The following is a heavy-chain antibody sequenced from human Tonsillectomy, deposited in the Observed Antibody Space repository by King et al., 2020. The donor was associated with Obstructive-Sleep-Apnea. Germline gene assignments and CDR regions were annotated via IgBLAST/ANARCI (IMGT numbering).Heavy chain of an antibody. CDR3: ARDCATVTTWTHWFDP. CDR1: GGSISSSSYY. V-gene: IGHV4-39*07. Sequence: QLQESGPGLVKPSETLSLTCTVSGGSISSSSYYWGWIRQPPGKGLEWIGSIYYSGSTYYNPSLKSRVTISVDTSKNQFSLKLSSVTAADTAGYYCARDCATVTTWTHWFDPWGQGTLVTVSS. D-gene: IGHD4-17*01. J-gene: IGHJ5*02. CDR2: IYYSGST.